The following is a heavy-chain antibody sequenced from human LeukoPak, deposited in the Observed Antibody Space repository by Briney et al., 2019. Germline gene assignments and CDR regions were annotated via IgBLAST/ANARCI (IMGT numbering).Heavy chain of an antibody. CDR2: NYYSGST. CDR1: GGSIRSYY. J-gene: IGHJ4*02. D-gene: IGHD2-15*01. V-gene: IGHV4-59*08. Sequence: PSETLSLTCTVSGGSIRSYYWSWIRQPPGKGLEWIGFNYYSGSTNYSPSLKSRVTMSLDTSNNQFSLRLSSGTAADTAVYYCASVRDCSGGSCYPFDYWGQGTLVSVSS. CDR3: ASVRDCSGGSCYPFDY.